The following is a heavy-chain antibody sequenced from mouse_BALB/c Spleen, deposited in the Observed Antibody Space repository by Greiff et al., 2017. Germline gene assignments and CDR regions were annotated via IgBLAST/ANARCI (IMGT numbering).Heavy chain of an antibody. V-gene: IGHV5-12-1*01. CDR3: ARQPFYYYLFDY. CDR2: ISSGGGST. Sequence: EVKLMESGGGLVKPGGSLKLSCAASGFAFSSYDMSWVRQTPEKRLEWVAYISSGGGSTYYPDTVKGRFTISRDNAKNTLYLQMSSLKSEDTAMYYCARQPFYYYLFDYWGQGTTLTGSA. D-gene: IGHD1-1*01. J-gene: IGHJ2*01. CDR1: GFAFSSYD.